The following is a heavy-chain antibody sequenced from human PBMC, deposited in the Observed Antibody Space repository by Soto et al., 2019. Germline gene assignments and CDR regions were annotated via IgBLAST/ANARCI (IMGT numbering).Heavy chain of an antibody. J-gene: IGHJ4*02. CDR2: INHSGST. V-gene: IGHV4-34*01. Sequence: SETLSLTCAVYGGSFSGYYWSWIRQPPGKGLEWIGEINHSGSTNYNPSLKSRVTISVDTSKNQFSLKLSSVTAADTAVYYCARGLLTSIAAAGKPRHFDYWGQGTLVTVSS. CDR3: ARGLLTSIAAAGKPRHFDY. CDR1: GGSFSGYY. D-gene: IGHD6-13*01.